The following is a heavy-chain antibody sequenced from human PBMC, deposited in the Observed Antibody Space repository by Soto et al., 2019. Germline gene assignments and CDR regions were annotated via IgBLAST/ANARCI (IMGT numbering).Heavy chain of an antibody. CDR2: ISGSGGNT. CDR3: ANYNYYDASGPS. V-gene: IGHV3-23*01. J-gene: IGHJ5*02. Sequence: GSLRLYCPASGFTFSSYAMSWVRQAPGKGLEWVSAISGSGGNTYYADSVKGRFTISRDNSKNTLYLQMNSLRAEDTAVYYCANYNYYDASGPSWGQGTLVTVSS. CDR1: GFTFSSYA. D-gene: IGHD3-22*01.